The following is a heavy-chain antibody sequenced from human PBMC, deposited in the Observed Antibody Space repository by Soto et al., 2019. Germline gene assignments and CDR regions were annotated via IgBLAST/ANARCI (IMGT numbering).Heavy chain of an antibody. CDR2: IYYSGST. D-gene: IGHD2-2*01. J-gene: IGHJ4*02. CDR3: ARHDLDIVVVPAAMGYFDY. V-gene: IGHV4-39*01. Sequence: SETLSLTCTVSGGSISSSSYYRGWIRQPPGKGLEWIGSIYYSGSTYYNPSLKSRVTISVDTSKNQFSLKLSSVTAADTAVYYCARHDLDIVVVPAAMGYFDYWGQGTLVTVSS. CDR1: GGSISSSSYY.